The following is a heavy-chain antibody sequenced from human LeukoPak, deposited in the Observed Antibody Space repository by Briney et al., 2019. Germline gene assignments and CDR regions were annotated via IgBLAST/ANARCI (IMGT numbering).Heavy chain of an antibody. J-gene: IGHJ4*02. CDR2: ISGSGGST. CDR1: GLTFSSYA. V-gene: IGHV3-23*01. Sequence: GGSLRLSCAASGLTFSSYAMSWVRQAPGKGLEWVSAISGSGGSTYYADSVKGRFTISKDNSKNTVYMRMSSLRAEDTAVYYCAKRRYDSSGHFDSWGQGTLVTVSS. CDR3: AKRRYDSSGHFDS. D-gene: IGHD3-22*01.